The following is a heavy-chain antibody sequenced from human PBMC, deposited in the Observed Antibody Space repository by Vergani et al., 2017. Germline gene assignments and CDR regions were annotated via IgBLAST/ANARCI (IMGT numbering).Heavy chain of an antibody. CDR2: IYYSGST. Sequence: QVQLQESGPGLVKPSETLSLTCTVSGGSISSYYWSWIRQPPGKGLEWIGYIYYSGSTNYNPSRKSRVTISVDTSKNQFSLKLSSVTAADTAVYYCARAWKHSTRFDYWGQGTLVTVSS. CDR3: ARAWKHSTRFDY. J-gene: IGHJ4*02. V-gene: IGHV4-59*01. D-gene: IGHD2-21*01. CDR1: GGSISSYY.